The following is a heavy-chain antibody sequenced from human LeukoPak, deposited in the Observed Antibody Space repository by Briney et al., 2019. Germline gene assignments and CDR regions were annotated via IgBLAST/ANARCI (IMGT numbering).Heavy chain of an antibody. CDR1: RFTFSTYS. J-gene: IGHJ4*02. CDR3: ARDGYGADY. CDR2: ISSRSTYI. D-gene: IGHD1-1*01. V-gene: IGHV3-21*01. Sequence: GGSLRLSCAASRFTFSTYSMNWVRQAPGKGLEWVSSISSRSTYIYYADSVKGRFTISRDNAKNSLYLQMNSLRAEDTAVYYCARDGYGADYWGQGTLVTVSS.